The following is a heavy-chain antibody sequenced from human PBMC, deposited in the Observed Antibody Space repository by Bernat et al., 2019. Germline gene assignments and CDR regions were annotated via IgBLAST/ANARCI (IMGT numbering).Heavy chain of an antibody. CDR1: GYTLTDFS. D-gene: IGHD3-3*01. CDR3: ATDHLGEISFDY. V-gene: IGHV1-24*01. Sequence: QVQLVQSGAEVKKPGASVKVSCKVSGYTLTDFSMHWVRQAPGKGLEWMGGFDPEDGETIYAQKFQGRVTMTEDTSTDTAYMELSSLRSEDTAVYYCATDHLGEISFDYWGQGTLVTVSS. CDR2: FDPEDGET. J-gene: IGHJ4*02.